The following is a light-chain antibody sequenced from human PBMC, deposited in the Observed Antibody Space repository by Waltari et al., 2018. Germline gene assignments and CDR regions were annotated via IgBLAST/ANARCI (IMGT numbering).Light chain of an antibody. Sequence: DIQMTQSPSTLSASVGDRVPITCRARQSIRTWLAWYQKKPGKAPKFLIHQAYSLETGVPSRCSGSGSGSEVTLTISSLQPDDFATYYGQQYDTFPWAFGQGTTVEI. CDR1: QSIRTW. V-gene: IGKV1-5*03. J-gene: IGKJ1*01. CDR3: QQYDTFPWA. CDR2: QAY.